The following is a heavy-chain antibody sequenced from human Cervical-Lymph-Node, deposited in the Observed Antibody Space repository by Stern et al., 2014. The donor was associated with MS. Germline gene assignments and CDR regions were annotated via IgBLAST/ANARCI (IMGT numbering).Heavy chain of an antibody. CDR3: ARDWFLDY. CDR2: ISYSSSYI. CDR1: GFTLNTYG. J-gene: IGHJ4*02. D-gene: IGHD3-10*01. V-gene: IGHV3-21*01. Sequence: VQLVESGGGLVKPGGSLRLSCAASGFTLNTYGMNWVRQAPGKGLEWVSSISYSSSYIFYADSVKGRFTVSRDNGKNSLYLQMNSLRAEDTAVYYCARDWFLDYWGRGTLVTVSS.